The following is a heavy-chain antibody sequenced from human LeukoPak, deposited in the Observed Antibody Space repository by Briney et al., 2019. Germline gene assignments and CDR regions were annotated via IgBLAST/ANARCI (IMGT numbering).Heavy chain of an antibody. CDR2: ISSSGSTI. D-gene: IGHD3-3*01. Sequence: GGSLRLSCAASGFTFSDYYMSWIRQAPGKGLEWVSYISSSGSTIYYADSVKGRFTISRDNAKNSLYLQMNSLRAEDTAVYYCARESPDFWSPYNWFDPWGQGTLVTVSS. J-gene: IGHJ5*02. CDR1: GFTFSDYY. CDR3: ARESPDFWSPYNWFDP. V-gene: IGHV3-11*04.